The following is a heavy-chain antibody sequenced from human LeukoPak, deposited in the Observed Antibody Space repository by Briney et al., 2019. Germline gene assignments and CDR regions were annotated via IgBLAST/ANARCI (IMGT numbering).Heavy chain of an antibody. Sequence: SETLSLTCAVSGGSTSSGGYSWSWIRQPPGKGLEWIGYIYHSGSTYYNPSLKSRVTISVDRSKNQFSLKLSSVAAADTAVYYCARDNRLMVRGVYYYGMDVWGQGTTVTVSS. CDR1: GGSTSSGGYS. D-gene: IGHD3-10*01. J-gene: IGHJ6*02. V-gene: IGHV4-30-2*01. CDR3: ARDNRLMVRGVYYYGMDV. CDR2: IYHSGST.